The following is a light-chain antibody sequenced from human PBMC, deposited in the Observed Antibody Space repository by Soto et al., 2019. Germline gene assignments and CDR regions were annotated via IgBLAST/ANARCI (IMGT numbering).Light chain of an antibody. CDR3: QQYGSSPLT. V-gene: IGKV3-20*01. CDR2: GAS. J-gene: IGKJ4*01. CDR1: ESVSDNY. Sequence: EIVLTQSPGTLSLSPGERATLSCRASESVSDNYLAWYQQRSGQAPRLVIYGASSRASAVPDRFSGSGSGADFTLTISRREPEDCAVYYCQQYGSSPLTFGGGTKVEIK.